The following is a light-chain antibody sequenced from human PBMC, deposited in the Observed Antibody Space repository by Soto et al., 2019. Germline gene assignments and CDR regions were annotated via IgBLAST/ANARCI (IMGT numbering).Light chain of an antibody. Sequence: GDRVTITCRASQGISSWLAWYQQKQGKAPKLLIDAASSLQSGVPSRFSGSGSGTDFTFTISSLQPDDFATYYCQQLNTYLITFGQGTRLEIK. J-gene: IGKJ5*01. V-gene: IGKV1-12*01. CDR3: QQLNTYLIT. CDR1: QGISSW. CDR2: AAS.